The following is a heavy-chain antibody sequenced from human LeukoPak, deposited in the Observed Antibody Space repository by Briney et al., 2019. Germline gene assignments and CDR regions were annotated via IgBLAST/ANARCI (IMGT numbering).Heavy chain of an antibody. V-gene: IGHV3-74*01. Sequence: PGGSLRLSCAAFGFTFSTYWMQWVRQAPGEGLVWVSRINTDGSTTTYADSVKGRFTISRDNAKNTLYLQMNGLRAEDTAVYYCARGINNFDYWGQGILVTVSS. D-gene: IGHD3-3*02. CDR2: INTDGSTT. J-gene: IGHJ4*02. CDR1: GFTFSTYW. CDR3: ARGINNFDY.